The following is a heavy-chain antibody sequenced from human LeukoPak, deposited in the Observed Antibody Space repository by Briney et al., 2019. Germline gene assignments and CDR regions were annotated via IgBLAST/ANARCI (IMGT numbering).Heavy chain of an antibody. CDR1: TFTFSTYW. J-gene: IGHJ4*02. D-gene: IGHD1-14*01. Sequence: GGSLRLSCKTSTFTFSTYWMTWVRQAPGKGLEWVANIMQGGSEKYYVDSVKGRFTISRDNAKNSLYLQMDSLRAEDTAVYYCARDLTKGVPEPHWGQGTLVTVSS. V-gene: IGHV3-7*01. CDR2: IMQGGSEK. CDR3: ARDLTKGVPEPH.